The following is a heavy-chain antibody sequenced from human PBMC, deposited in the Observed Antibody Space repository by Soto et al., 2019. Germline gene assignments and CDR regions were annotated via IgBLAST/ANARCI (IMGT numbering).Heavy chain of an antibody. CDR3: ASLTGTEDWFDP. CDR1: GFTFSSYS. CDR2: ISSSSSYI. D-gene: IGHD1-20*01. J-gene: IGHJ5*02. Sequence: GSLRLSCAASGFTFSSYSMNWVRQAPGKGLEWVSSISSSSSYIYYADSVKGRFTISRDNAKNSLYLQMNSLRAEDTAVYYCASLTGTEDWFDPWGQGTLVTVSS. V-gene: IGHV3-21*01.